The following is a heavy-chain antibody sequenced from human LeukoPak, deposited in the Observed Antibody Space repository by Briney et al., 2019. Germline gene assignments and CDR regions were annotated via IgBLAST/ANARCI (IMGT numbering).Heavy chain of an antibody. CDR1: GFNFDDYT. Sequence: GRSLRLSCAASGFNFDDYTMHWVRQPPGKGLEGVSGVSWNSADKGYADSVTGRFTISRDNAKNSLYLHMNSLRPEDTALYYCAKDVAVGVAVSHNYFEYWGQGTLVTVSS. V-gene: IGHV3-9*01. D-gene: IGHD6-19*01. CDR2: VSWNSADK. J-gene: IGHJ4*02. CDR3: AKDVAVGVAVSHNYFEY.